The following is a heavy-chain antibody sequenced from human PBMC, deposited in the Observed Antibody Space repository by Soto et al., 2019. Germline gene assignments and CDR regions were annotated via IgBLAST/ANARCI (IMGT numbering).Heavy chain of an antibody. J-gene: IGHJ4*02. CDR1: GFTFDDYA. V-gene: IGHV3-9*01. CDR2: ISWNSGSI. D-gene: IGHD6-19*01. CDR3: AKDKYESGWYYFDY. Sequence: GGSLRLSCAASGFTFDDYAMHWVRQAPGKGLEWVSGISWNSGSIGYADSVKGRFTISRDNAKNSLYLQMNSLRAEDTALYYCAKDKYESGWYYFDYWGQGTLVTVSS.